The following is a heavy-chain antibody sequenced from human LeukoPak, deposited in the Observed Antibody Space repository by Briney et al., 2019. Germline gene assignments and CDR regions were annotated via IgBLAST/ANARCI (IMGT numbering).Heavy chain of an antibody. Sequence: GGSLRLSCAASGFTFSSYWMSWVRQAPGKGLEWVSYISNSSSTIYYADSVKGRFTISRDNAENSLYLQMNSLRAEDTAVYYCARGVQEGFLEWVGDYWGQGTLVTVSS. CDR3: ARGVQEGFLEWVGDY. D-gene: IGHD3-3*01. V-gene: IGHV3-48*01. J-gene: IGHJ4*02. CDR2: ISNSSSTI. CDR1: GFTFSSYW.